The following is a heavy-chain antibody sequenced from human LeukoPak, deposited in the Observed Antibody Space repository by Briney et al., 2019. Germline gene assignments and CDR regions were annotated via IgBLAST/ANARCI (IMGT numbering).Heavy chain of an antibody. CDR2: IKHDGSEKQDGSEK. Sequence: GGSLRLSCAASGFTFSQYWMSWVRQAPGKGLEGVANIKHDGSEKQDGSEKNYVDSVKGRFTISRDNAKNSLYLQMNSLRAEDTAVYYCAGSGRGVDSFYFYMDVWGKGTTVTVSS. D-gene: IGHD3-10*01. CDR3: AGSGRGVDSFYFYMDV. J-gene: IGHJ6*03. V-gene: IGHV3-7*01. CDR1: GFTFSQYW.